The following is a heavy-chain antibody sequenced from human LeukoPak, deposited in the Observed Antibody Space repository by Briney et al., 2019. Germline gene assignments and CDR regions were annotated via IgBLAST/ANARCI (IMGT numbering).Heavy chain of an antibody. Sequence: GGSLRLSCAASGFTFSSYAMSWVRQAPGKGLDWVSAISGSGADTYYTDSVKGRFTISRDNSKNTVYLQMSSLRVDDTAVYYCAKAASSSWPSYYYGMDVWGQGTTVTVSS. CDR2: ISGSGADT. CDR1: GFTFSSYA. V-gene: IGHV3-23*01. D-gene: IGHD6-13*01. CDR3: AKAASSSWPSYYYGMDV. J-gene: IGHJ6*02.